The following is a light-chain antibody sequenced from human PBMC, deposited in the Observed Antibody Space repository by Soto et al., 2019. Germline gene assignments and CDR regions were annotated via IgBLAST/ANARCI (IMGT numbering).Light chain of an antibody. CDR1: QSVSSY. V-gene: IGKV3-11*01. J-gene: IGKJ4*02. CDR2: DAS. Sequence: EIVLTQSPATLSLSPGERATLSCRASQSVSSYLAWYQQKPGQAPRLLIYDASNRDTGIPASFSGSGSGTDFTLTSSSLEPEDFAIFYCQQRSNWPPVTVGGGTKMEIK. CDR3: QQRSNWPPVT.